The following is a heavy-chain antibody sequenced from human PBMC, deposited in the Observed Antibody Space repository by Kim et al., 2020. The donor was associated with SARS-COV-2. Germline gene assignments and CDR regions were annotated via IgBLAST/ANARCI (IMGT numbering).Heavy chain of an antibody. CDR3: ARDRYQRDYYGMDV. CDR2: INAGNGNT. Sequence: ASLKVSCKASGYTFTSYAMHWVRQAPGQRLEWMGWINAGNGNTKYSQKFQGRVTITRDTSASTAYMELSSLRSEDTAVYYCARDRYQRDYYGMDVWGQGTTVTVSS. J-gene: IGHJ6*02. CDR1: GYTFTSYA. V-gene: IGHV1-3*01. D-gene: IGHD2-2*01.